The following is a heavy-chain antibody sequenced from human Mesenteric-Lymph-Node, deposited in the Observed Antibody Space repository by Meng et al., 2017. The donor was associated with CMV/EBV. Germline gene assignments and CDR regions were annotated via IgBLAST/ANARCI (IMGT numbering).Heavy chain of an antibody. CDR2: INHSGST. Sequence: VHLTQWGAGLLKPSEALSLTCVVYGGSFSGYYWSWIRQPPGKGLEWIGEINHSGSTNYNPSLKSRVTISVDTSKNQFSLKLSSVTAADTAVYYCARHQRWLKSEGGFNYWGQGTLVTVSS. D-gene: IGHD4-23*01. V-gene: IGHV4-34*01. CDR3: ARHQRWLKSEGGFNY. CDR1: GGSFSGYY. J-gene: IGHJ4*02.